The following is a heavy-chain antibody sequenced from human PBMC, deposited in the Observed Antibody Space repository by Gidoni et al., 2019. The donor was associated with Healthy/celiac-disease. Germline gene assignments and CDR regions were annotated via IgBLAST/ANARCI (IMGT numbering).Heavy chain of an antibody. Sequence: QVQLVESGGGVVQPGRSLRLSCAASGFTFSSYGMHWVRQAPGKGLEWVAVISYDGSNKYYADSVKGRFTISRDNSKNTLYLQMNSLRAEDTAVYYCAKDLYGGYGIPAYWGQGTLVTVSS. J-gene: IGHJ4*02. CDR1: GFTFSSYG. V-gene: IGHV3-30*18. D-gene: IGHD5-12*01. CDR2: ISYDGSNK. CDR3: AKDLYGGYGIPAY.